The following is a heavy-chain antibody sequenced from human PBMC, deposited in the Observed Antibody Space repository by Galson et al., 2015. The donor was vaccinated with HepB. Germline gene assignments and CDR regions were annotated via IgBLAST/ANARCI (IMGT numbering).Heavy chain of an antibody. V-gene: IGHV3-48*01. CDR1: GFTFSSYS. CDR3: ARDPGYDILTGYSHFDY. Sequence: SLRLSCAASGFTFSSYSMNWVRQAPGAGLEWVSYISVGRSTIYYVDSVKGRFTISRDNAKNSLYLQMNSLRAEDTAVYYCARDPGYDILTGYSHFDYWGQGTLVTVSS. CDR2: ISVGRSTI. D-gene: IGHD3-9*01. J-gene: IGHJ4*02.